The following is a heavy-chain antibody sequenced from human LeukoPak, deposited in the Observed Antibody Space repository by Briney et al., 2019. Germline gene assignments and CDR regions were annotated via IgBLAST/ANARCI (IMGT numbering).Heavy chain of an antibody. CDR2: IIPIFGTA. D-gene: IGHD1-26*01. CDR3: ARDRGWEPYFDY. Sequence: GASVKVSCKASGGTFSSYAISWVRQAPGQGLEWMGGIIPIFGTANYAQKFQGRVTITADKSTSTAYMELSSLRSEDTAVYYCARDRGWEPYFDYWGQGTLVTVSS. CDR1: GGTFSSYA. J-gene: IGHJ4*02. V-gene: IGHV1-69*06.